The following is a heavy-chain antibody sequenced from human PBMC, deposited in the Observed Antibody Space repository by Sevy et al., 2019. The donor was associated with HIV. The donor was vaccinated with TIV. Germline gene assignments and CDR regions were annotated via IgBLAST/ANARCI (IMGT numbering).Heavy chain of an antibody. Sequence: GGSLRLSCTASGFTFSSAWMTWVRQAPGKGLEWVGRIKSEFDGGAIDYAAPVKGRFSISREDSKTTVYLQMNSLKTDDTAVYYCITDPAYRGYDEEVINYYFYGMDVWGQGTTVTVSS. CDR1: GFTFSSAW. CDR3: ITDPAYRGYDEEVINYYFYGMDV. CDR2: IKSEFDGGAI. D-gene: IGHD5-12*01. J-gene: IGHJ6*02. V-gene: IGHV3-15*01.